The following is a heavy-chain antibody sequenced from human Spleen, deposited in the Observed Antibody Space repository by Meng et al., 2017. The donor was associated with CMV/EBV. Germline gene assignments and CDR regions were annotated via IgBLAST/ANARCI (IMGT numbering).Heavy chain of an antibody. CDR2: ISSSSYYI. CDR1: GFSFSSYS. Sequence: GESLKISCAASGFSFSSYSMSWVRQAPGKGLEWVSSISSSSYYIHYADSVKGRFTISRDNAKNSLYLQMNSLRGEDTAVYYCAKDFKSYSWRGMDVWGPGTTVTVSS. J-gene: IGHJ6*02. CDR3: AKDFKSYSWRGMDV. V-gene: IGHV3-21*01. D-gene: IGHD5-18*01.